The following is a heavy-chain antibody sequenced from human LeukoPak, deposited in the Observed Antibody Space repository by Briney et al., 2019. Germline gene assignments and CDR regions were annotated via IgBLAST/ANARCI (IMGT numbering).Heavy chain of an antibody. D-gene: IGHD3-10*01. J-gene: IGHJ4*02. V-gene: IGHV1-69*01. CDR2: IIPIFGTA. CDR1: GGTFSSYA. Sequence: GASVKVSCKASGGTFSSYAISWVRQAPGQGLEWMGGIIPIFGTANYAQKFQGRVTITADESTSTAYMELSSLRAEDTAVYYCARDIGFGDQTPIWGQGTLVTVSS. CDR3: ARDIGFGDQTPI.